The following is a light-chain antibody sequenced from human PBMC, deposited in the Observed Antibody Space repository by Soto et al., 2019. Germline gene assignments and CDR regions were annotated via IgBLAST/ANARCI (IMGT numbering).Light chain of an antibody. CDR1: SSDIGAHDD. J-gene: IGLJ1*01. Sequence: QSALTQPASVSGSPGQSITGSCAGTSSDIGAHDDVSWYQQHPGKVPKLLIYGVTDRPSGISNRFSGSKSGNVASLTISGLQAEDEADYYCCSYTSDLTPYVFGTGTKVTVL. CDR3: CSYTSDLTPYV. V-gene: IGLV2-14*03. CDR2: GVT.